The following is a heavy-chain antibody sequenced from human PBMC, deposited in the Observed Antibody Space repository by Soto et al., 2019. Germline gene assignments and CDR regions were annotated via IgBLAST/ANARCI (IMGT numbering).Heavy chain of an antibody. J-gene: IGHJ2*01. D-gene: IGHD2-2*01. CDR1: GFTFINYA. CDR2: ISGGGDRT. CDR3: ARKVLGSTSRPDWWYFDL. Sequence: EVQLLESGGGLVQPGGSLRLSCVGSGFTFINYAMNWVRQTPGKGLEWVSGISGGGDRTFHADSVKGRFTISRDNSKNTVNLQMNSLRADDTAVYYCARKVLGSTSRPDWWYFDLWGRGTLVTVSS. V-gene: IGHV3-23*01.